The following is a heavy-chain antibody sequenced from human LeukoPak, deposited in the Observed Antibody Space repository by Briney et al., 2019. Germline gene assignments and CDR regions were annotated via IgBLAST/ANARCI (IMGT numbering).Heavy chain of an antibody. V-gene: IGHV1-18*01. Sequence: ASVKVSCKASGYTFTTYNINWVRQAPGQGLEWMGWISGYNGNTNYAQKLQGRVTMTTDTSTSTAYMELRSLKSDDTAVYYCARPTYYYDSSAILPFDIWGQGTLVTVSS. CDR3: ARPTYYYDSSAILPFDI. CDR1: GYTFTTYN. CDR2: ISGYNGNT. J-gene: IGHJ3*02. D-gene: IGHD3-22*01.